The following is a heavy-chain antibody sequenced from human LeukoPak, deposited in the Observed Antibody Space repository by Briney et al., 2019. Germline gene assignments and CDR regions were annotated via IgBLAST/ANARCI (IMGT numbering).Heavy chain of an antibody. D-gene: IGHD3-22*01. V-gene: IGHV4-59*01. Sequence: PSENLSLTCTVSGGSINNYYWSWLRQSPGTGLEWIGYIYYSGGSGSTNYNPSFKGRVTISVDISKIQFSLKLSFVASATTAVYNGARSSSGRTPPGYWSQGTLVTVSS. J-gene: IGHJ4*02. CDR2: IYYSGGSGST. CDR1: GGSINNYY. CDR3: ARSSSGRTPPGY.